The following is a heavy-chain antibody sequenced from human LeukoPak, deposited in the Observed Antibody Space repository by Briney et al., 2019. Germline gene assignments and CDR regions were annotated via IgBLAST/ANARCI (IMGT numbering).Heavy chain of an antibody. D-gene: IGHD5-18*01. CDR2: INPSGGST. V-gene: IGHV1-46*01. CDR3: ARDRVRGYSYGHFDY. CDR1: GYTITSYY. Sequence: EASVKVSCKASGYTITSYYMHWVRQAPGQGLEWMGIINPSGGSTSYAQKFQGRVTMTRDTSTSTVYMELSSLRSEDTAVYYCARDRVRGYSYGHFDYWGQGTLVTVSS. J-gene: IGHJ4*02.